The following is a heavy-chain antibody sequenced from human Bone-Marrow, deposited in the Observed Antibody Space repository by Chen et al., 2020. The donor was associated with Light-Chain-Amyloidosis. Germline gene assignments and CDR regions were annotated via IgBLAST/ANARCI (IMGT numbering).Heavy chain of an antibody. V-gene: IGHV3-23*01. Sequence: EVQLLESGGGLVQPGGSLRLSCAAAGFTFSNYAMTWVRQAPGKGLEWVSVARGGDGPTYYAASVRGRFTIYRDNSKNTLYLQMNSLRAEDTAVYYCAKDRCTSISCSDFDYWGQGTLVTVSS. J-gene: IGHJ4*02. D-gene: IGHD2-2*01. CDR3: AKDRCTSISCSDFDY. CDR1: GFTFSNYA. CDR2: ARGGDGPT.